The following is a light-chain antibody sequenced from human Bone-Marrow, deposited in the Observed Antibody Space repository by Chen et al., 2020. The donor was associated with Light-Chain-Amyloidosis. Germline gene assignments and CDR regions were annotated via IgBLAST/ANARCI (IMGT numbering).Light chain of an antibody. CDR3: SSYTITNTLV. CDR1: SSDVGGDNH. CDR2: EVT. Sequence: QSALTQPASVSGSPGPSITIPCTGTSSDVGGDNHVSWYHQHPDKAPKLMIYEVTNRPSWVPDRFSGSKSDNTASLTISGLQTGDEADYFCSSYTITNTLVFGSGTRVTVL. J-gene: IGLJ1*01. V-gene: IGLV2-14*01.